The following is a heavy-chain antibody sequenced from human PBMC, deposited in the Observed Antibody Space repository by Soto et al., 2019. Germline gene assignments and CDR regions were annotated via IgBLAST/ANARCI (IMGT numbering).Heavy chain of an antibody. CDR3: ARDWIGVEWSGFDY. Sequence: GGSLKLSCASSGIHFSIYWMSWVRPAPGKGLEWVANIKQDGSEKYYVDSVKGRFTISRDNAKNSLYLQMNSLRAEDTAVYYCARDWIGVEWSGFDYWGQGTLVTVSS. J-gene: IGHJ4*02. D-gene: IGHD3-3*01. CDR1: GIHFSIYW. CDR2: IKQDGSEK. V-gene: IGHV3-7*01.